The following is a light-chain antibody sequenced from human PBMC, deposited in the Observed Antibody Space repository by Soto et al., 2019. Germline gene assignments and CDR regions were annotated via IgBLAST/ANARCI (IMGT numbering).Light chain of an antibody. J-gene: IGLJ1*01. CDR2: DVS. Sequence: ALTQPRSVSGSPGQSVTISCTGTSSDVGGYNYVSWYQQHPGKAPKLMIYDVSKRPSGVPDRFSGSKSGNTASLTISGLQAEDEADYYCRSYAGSYTYVFGTGTKVTVL. V-gene: IGLV2-11*01. CDR1: SSDVGGYNY. CDR3: RSYAGSYTYV.